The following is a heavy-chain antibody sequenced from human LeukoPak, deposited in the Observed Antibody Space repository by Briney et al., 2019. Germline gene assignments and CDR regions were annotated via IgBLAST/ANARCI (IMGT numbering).Heavy chain of an antibody. CDR3: ARLPYCSSTSCYSYWFDP. CDR2: INPNSGGT. Sequence: GASVKVSCKASGYTFTGYYMHWVRQAPGQGLEWMGWINPNSGGTNYAQKFQGRVTMTRDTSISTAYMELSRLRSDDTAVYYCARLPYCSSTSCYSYWFDPWGQGTLVTVSS. CDR1: GYTFTGYY. J-gene: IGHJ5*02. V-gene: IGHV1-2*02. D-gene: IGHD2-2*01.